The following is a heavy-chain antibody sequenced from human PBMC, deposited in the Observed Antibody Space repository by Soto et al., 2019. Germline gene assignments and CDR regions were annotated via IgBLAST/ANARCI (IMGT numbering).Heavy chain of an antibody. V-gene: IGHV1-2*02. CDR2: INPNSGGT. D-gene: IGHD6-19*01. CDR3: ARAGAVAGTGFDY. CDR1: GYTFTGYY. Sequence: ASVNVSCKASGYTFTGYYMHWVRQAPGQGLEWMGWINPNSGGTNYAQKFQGRVTMTRDTSISTAYMELSRLRSDDTAVYYCARAGAVAGTGFDYWGQGTLVTVSS. J-gene: IGHJ4*02.